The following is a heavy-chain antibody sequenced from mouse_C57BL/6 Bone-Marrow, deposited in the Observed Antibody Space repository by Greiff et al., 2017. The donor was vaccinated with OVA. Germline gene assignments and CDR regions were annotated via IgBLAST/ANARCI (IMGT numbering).Heavy chain of an antibody. D-gene: IGHD6-1*01. CDR1: GFTFSSYA. Sequence: EVKVVESGGGLVKPGGSLKLSCAASGFTFSSYAMSWVRQTPEKRLEWVATISDGGSYTYYPDNVKGRFTISRDNAKNNLYLQMSHLKSEDTAMYYCARDRAPAYWGQGTLVTVSA. J-gene: IGHJ3*01. CDR2: ISDGGSYT. V-gene: IGHV5-4*01. CDR3: ARDRAPAY.